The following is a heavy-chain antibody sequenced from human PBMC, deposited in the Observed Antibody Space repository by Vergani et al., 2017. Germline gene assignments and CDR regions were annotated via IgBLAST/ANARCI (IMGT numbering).Heavy chain of an antibody. CDR3: AARSYSSSWYGAFDI. Sequence: EVQLVESGGGLVQPGRSLRLSCAASGFTFDDYAMHWVRQAPGKGLAWVSGISWNSGSIGYADSVKGRFTISRDNAKNSLYLQMNSLRAEDTALYYCAARSYSSSWYGAFDIWGQGTMVTVSS. CDR1: GFTFDDYA. D-gene: IGHD6-13*01. J-gene: IGHJ3*02. V-gene: IGHV3-9*01. CDR2: ISWNSGSI.